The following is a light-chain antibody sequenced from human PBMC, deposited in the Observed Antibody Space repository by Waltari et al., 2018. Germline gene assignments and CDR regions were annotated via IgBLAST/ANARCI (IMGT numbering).Light chain of an antibody. Sequence: GRRERVYFTGVGAKIREGYDVHWYQQVPGTAPKLLIYRNSNRPSGVPDRFSGSKSGTSASLAITGLQADDDADYYCQSYDSILSGVFGVGTKLTVL. J-gene: IGLJ3*02. CDR3: QSYDSILSGV. V-gene: IGLV1-40*01. CDR1: GAKIREGYD. CDR2: RNS.